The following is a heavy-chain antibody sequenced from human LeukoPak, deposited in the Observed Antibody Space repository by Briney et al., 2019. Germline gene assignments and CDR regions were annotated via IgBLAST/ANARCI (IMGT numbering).Heavy chain of an antibody. CDR2: INSDGSST. Sequence: GGSLRLSCAASGFTFSSYWMHWVRQAPGKGLVWVSRINSDGSSTIYVDSVKGRFTISRDNAKNTLYLQMNSLRAEDTAVYYCARPSEATTYYFDYWGQGTLVTVSS. J-gene: IGHJ4*02. V-gene: IGHV3-74*01. CDR3: ARPSEATTYYFDY. CDR1: GFTFSSYW. D-gene: IGHD5-12*01.